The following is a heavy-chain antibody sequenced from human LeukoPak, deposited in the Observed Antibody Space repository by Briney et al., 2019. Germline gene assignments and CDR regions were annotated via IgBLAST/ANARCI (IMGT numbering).Heavy chain of an antibody. Sequence: QPGGSLRLSCAASGFTFSTFAMHWVRQAPGKGLEWVALISYDGSNEYYADSVKGRFTISRDNSKNTLYLQMNSLRAEDTAVYYCAGDQGLTVPAGDAFDIWGQGTMVTVSS. CDR3: AGDQGLTVPAGDAFDI. V-gene: IGHV3-30-3*01. CDR1: GFTFSTFA. D-gene: IGHD4-17*01. CDR2: ISYDGSNE. J-gene: IGHJ3*02.